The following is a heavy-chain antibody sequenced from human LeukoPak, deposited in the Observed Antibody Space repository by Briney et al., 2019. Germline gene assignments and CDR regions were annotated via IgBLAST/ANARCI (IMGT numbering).Heavy chain of an antibody. CDR2: IIPIFGTA. CDR3: ATGYNYDFWSGSPRDGLYYFDY. Sequence: SVKVSCKASGGTFSSYAISWVRQAPGQGLEWMGGIIPIFGTANYAQKFQGRVTITADESTSTAYMELSSLRSEDTAVYYCATGYNYDFWSGSPRDGLYYFDYWGQGTLVTVSS. J-gene: IGHJ4*02. V-gene: IGHV1-69*13. CDR1: GGTFSSYA. D-gene: IGHD3-3*01.